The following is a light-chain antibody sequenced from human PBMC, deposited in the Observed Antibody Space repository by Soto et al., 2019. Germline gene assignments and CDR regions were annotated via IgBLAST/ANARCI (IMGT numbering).Light chain of an antibody. V-gene: IGKV3-20*01. CDR1: QSVSSSY. J-gene: IGKJ2*01. CDR3: QQYGSSPPMYT. CDR2: GAS. Sequence: EIVLTQSPGTLSLSPGERATLSCRASQSVSSSYLAWYQQKPGQAPRLLIYGASSRATGIPDRFSGSGSGIDFTLTISRLEPEDFAVYYCQQYGSSPPMYTFGQWTKLEIK.